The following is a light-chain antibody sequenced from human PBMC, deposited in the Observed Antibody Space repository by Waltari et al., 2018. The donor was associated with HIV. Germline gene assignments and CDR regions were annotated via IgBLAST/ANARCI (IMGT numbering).Light chain of an antibody. J-gene: IGLJ2*01. V-gene: IGLV1-44*01. Sequence: QSVLTQPPSASGTPGQRVTISCSGGSSNIGSNSVHWYQQLPGTAPSLLLYSTNQRPSRVPDRFSGSKSGTSASLAISGLQSEDVADYYCATWDDTLNGVIFGGGTKLTVL. CDR3: ATWDDTLNGVI. CDR2: STN. CDR1: SSNIGSNS.